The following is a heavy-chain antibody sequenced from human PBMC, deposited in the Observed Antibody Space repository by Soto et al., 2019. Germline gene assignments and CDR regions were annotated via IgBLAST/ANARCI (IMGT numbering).Heavy chain of an antibody. D-gene: IGHD5-18*01. V-gene: IGHV2-5*02. J-gene: IGHJ4*02. CDR2: IFLDDDK. Sequence: QITLKESGPPLVKPTQTLTLTCTFSGFSLSTSGVGVGWIRQPPGKALEWLGIIFLDDDKRYRPSLKSRVTITKAPPKSQLALTMTNMDPVDAATYYGAHLPWKQLWPRAPVVYWGQGTPVTVSS. CDR1: GFSLSTSGVG. CDR3: AHLPWKQLWPRAPVVY.